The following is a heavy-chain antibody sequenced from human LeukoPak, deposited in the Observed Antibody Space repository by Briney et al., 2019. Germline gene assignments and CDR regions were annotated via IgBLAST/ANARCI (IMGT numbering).Heavy chain of an antibody. D-gene: IGHD2-2*01. CDR3: AKDRYCSSTSCQGPFDY. V-gene: IGHV3-23*01. CDR2: ISGSGGNT. J-gene: IGHJ4*02. CDR1: GFTFSSYA. Sequence: PGGSLRLSCVASGFTFSSYAMSWVRQAPGKGLEWVSAISGSGGNTYYADSVKGRFTISRDNSKNTLYLQMNSLRAEDTAVYYCAKDRYCSSTSCQGPFDYWGQGTLVTVSS.